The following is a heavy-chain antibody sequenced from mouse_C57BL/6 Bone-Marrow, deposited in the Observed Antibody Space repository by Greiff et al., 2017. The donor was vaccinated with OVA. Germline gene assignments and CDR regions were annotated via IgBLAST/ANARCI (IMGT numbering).Heavy chain of an antibody. Sequence: VQLQQSGAELVRPGTSVKVSCKASGYAFTNYLIEWVKQRPGQGLEWIGVINPGSGGTNYTEKFKGKATLTADKSSSTAYMQLSSLTSEDSAVYFCARPTAQDTYYYAMDYWGQGTSVTVSS. CDR2: INPGSGGT. CDR3: ARPTAQDTYYYAMDY. J-gene: IGHJ4*01. V-gene: IGHV1-54*01. D-gene: IGHD3-2*02. CDR1: GYAFTNYL.